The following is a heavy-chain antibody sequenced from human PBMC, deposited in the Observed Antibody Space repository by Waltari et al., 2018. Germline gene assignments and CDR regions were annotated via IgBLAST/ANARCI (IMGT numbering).Heavy chain of an antibody. V-gene: IGHV4-39*07. J-gene: IGHJ5*02. CDR2: IYYRGGT. D-gene: IGHD3-9*01. Sequence: QLQLQESGPGLVKPSETLSLTCTVSGGSISSSSYYWGWIRQPPGKGLEWIGSIYYRGGTYHNPSLKSRVTISVDTSKNQFSLKLSSVTAADTAVYYCARVVGGLLRYFDWAAFDPWGQGTLVTVSS. CDR1: GGSISSSSYY. CDR3: ARVVGGLLRYFDWAAFDP.